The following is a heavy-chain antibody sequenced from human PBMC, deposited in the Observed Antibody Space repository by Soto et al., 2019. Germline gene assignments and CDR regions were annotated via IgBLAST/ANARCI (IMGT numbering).Heavy chain of an antibody. CDR1: GGSITNYY. J-gene: IGHJ4*02. CDR3: ARLSGSGWYTAAY. V-gene: IGHV4-59*08. D-gene: IGHD6-19*01. CDR2: IYYTGST. Sequence: QVQLQQSGPGLVKPSETLSLTCTVSGGSITNYYWSWVRQPPGKGLEWIGFIYYTGSTNYSPTLKSRVTMSLDPSNSQFSLKLTSVTAADTAVYYCARLSGSGWYTAAYWGQGTLVTVSS.